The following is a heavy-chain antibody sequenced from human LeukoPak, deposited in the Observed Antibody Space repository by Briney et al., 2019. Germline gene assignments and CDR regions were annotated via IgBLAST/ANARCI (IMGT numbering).Heavy chain of an antibody. J-gene: IGHJ2*01. CDR2: IYYSGST. V-gene: IGHV4-38-2*01. Sequence: GSLRLSCAASGFMFSRYSMNWVRLAPGKGLEWIGSIYYSGSTYYNPSLKSRVTISVDTSKNQFSLKLSSVTAADTAVYYCARLSSSWSRTLYWYFDLWGRGTLVTVSS. CDR1: GFMFSRYS. D-gene: IGHD6-13*01. CDR3: ARLSSSWSRTLYWYFDL.